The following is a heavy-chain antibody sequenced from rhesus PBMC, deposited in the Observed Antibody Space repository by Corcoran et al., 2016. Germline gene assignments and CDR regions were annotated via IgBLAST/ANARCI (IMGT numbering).Heavy chain of an antibody. D-gene: IGHD1-26*01. CDR2: IYGNSAST. CDR1: GGSISGYYY. Sequence: QVQLQQWGEGLVKPSETLSLTCAVYGGSISGYYYWSWIRQPPGKGLDWIGFIYGNSASTNYNPSLKNRVTISKDTSKNQFSLKRSAVTAADTAVYYWARENNWNYGDVWGPGVLVTVSS. J-gene: IGHJ5-1*01. V-gene: IGHV4-73*01. CDR3: ARENNWNYGDV.